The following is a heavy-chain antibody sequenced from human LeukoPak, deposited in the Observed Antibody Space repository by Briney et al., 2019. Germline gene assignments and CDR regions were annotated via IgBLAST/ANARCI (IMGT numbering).Heavy chain of an antibody. CDR3: ARVGDRFLEWSLDY. CDR1: GGSISSYY. V-gene: IGHV4-59*01. Sequence: PSETLSLTCTVSGGSISSYYWSWIRQPPGKGLEWIGYIYYSGSTNYNPSLKSRVTISVDTSKNQFSLKLSSVTAADTAVYYCARVGDRFLEWSLDYWGQGTLVTVSS. J-gene: IGHJ4*02. CDR2: IYYSGST. D-gene: IGHD3-3*01.